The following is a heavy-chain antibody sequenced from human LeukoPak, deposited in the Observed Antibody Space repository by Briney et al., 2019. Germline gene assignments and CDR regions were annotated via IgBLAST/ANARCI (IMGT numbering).Heavy chain of an antibody. Sequence: SETLSLTCTVSGGSISSHYWSWLRQTPGKGLEWIANIHSNGYTTYNPSLKSRIALSIDTSNRQFSLTLSSVTDADTAVYFCARHEDCGTYPLLRWGQGTLVTVSS. D-gene: IGHD2-21*01. V-gene: IGHV4-59*08. J-gene: IGHJ4*02. CDR1: GGSISSHY. CDR2: IHSNGYT. CDR3: ARHEDCGTYPLLR.